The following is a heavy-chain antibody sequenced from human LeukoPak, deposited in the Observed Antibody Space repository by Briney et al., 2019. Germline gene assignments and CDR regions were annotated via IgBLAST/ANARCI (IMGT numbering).Heavy chain of an antibody. D-gene: IGHD3-10*01. Sequence: SETLSLTCTVSGDSISTYYWSWIRQPPGKGLEWIGFVYYTGATNYNPSLKSRVTMSVDTSQSQFSLKVTSVTAADTAVYYCARSGGRLTPDDAFNLWGQGTMVSVSS. CDR2: VYYTGAT. CDR3: ARSGGRLTPDDAFNL. CDR1: GDSISTYY. V-gene: IGHV4-59*01. J-gene: IGHJ3*01.